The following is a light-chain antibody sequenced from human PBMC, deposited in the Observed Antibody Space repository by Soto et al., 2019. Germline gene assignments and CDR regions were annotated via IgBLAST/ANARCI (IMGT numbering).Light chain of an antibody. CDR2: EVS. Sequence: QSFLTQPASVSGSPGQSTTISCTGTSSDVGGYNYVSWYQQHPGKAPKLMIYEVSNRPSGVSNRFPGSKSGNTASLTISGLQAEDEADYYCSSYTSSSKVLGTGTKV. J-gene: IGLJ1*01. CDR1: SSDVGGYNY. CDR3: SSYTSSSKV. V-gene: IGLV2-14*01.